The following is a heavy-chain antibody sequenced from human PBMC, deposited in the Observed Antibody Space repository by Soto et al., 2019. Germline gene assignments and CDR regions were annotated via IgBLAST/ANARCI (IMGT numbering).Heavy chain of an antibody. CDR1: GGSISSGGYY. D-gene: IGHD5-12*01. CDR2: IYYIGGT. Sequence: QVQLQESGPGLVKPSQTLSLTCTVSGGSISSGGYYWSWIRLHPGKGLEWIGYIYYIGGTYYNPSLKSRVTLSVDTSKNQFSLKLSSVPAADTAVYYCAREEGGGYDHRWFDPWGQGTLVTVSS. CDR3: AREEGGGYDHRWFDP. V-gene: IGHV4-31*03. J-gene: IGHJ5*02.